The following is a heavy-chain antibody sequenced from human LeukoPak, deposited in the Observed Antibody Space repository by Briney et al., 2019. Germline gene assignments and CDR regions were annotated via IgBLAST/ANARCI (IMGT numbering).Heavy chain of an antibody. V-gene: IGHV3-33*01. Sequence: GRSLRLSCAASGFTFSSYGMHWVRQAPGKGLEWVAVIWYDGSNKYYADSVKGRFTISRDNSKNTLYLQMNSLRAEDTAVYYCARVRVKGYYFDYWGQGTLVTVSS. CDR1: GFTFSSYG. CDR2: IWYDGSNK. D-gene: IGHD3-3*01. CDR3: ARVRVKGYYFDY. J-gene: IGHJ4*02.